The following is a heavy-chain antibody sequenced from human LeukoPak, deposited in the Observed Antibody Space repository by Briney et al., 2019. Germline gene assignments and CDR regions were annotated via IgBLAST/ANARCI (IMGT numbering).Heavy chain of an antibody. Sequence: GGSLRLSCAASGFTFSSYAMSWVRQAPGKGLEWVSVIYSGGSTYYADSVKGRFTISRDNSKDTLYLQMNSLRAEDTAVYYCARFITMVRGVIRFDAFDIWGQGTMVTVSS. D-gene: IGHD3-10*01. V-gene: IGHV3-66*01. CDR3: ARFITMVRGVIRFDAFDI. CDR2: IYSGGST. CDR1: GFTFSSYA. J-gene: IGHJ3*02.